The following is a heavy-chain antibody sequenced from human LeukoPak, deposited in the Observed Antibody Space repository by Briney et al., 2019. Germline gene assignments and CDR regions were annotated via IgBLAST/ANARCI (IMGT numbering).Heavy chain of an antibody. Sequence: PGGSLRLSCAASGFTFSGSAMHWVRQASGKGLEWVGCIRSKANSYATAYAASVKGRFTISRDDSKNTAYLQMNSLKTEDRAVYYCTRFREYYDSSAGDYFDYWGQGTLVTVSS. CDR2: IRSKANSYAT. D-gene: IGHD3-22*01. CDR3: TRFREYYDSSAGDYFDY. J-gene: IGHJ4*02. CDR1: GFTFSGSA. V-gene: IGHV3-73*01.